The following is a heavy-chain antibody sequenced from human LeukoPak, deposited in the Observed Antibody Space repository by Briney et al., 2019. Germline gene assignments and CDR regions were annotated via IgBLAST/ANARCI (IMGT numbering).Heavy chain of an antibody. CDR3: ARDSPSYKRITMVRGVQRAAGGPFDP. Sequence: SETLSLTCTVSGGSISSYYWSWIRQPPGKGLEWIGYIYYSGSTNYNPSLKSRVTISVDTSKNQFSLKLSSVTAADTAVYYCARDSPSYKRITMVRGVQRAAGGPFDPWGQGTLVTVSS. CDR1: GGSISSYY. J-gene: IGHJ5*02. V-gene: IGHV4-59*12. D-gene: IGHD3-10*01. CDR2: IYYSGST.